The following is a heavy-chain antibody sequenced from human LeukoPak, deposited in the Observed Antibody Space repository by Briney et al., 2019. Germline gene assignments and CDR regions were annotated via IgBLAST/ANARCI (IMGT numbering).Heavy chain of an antibody. V-gene: IGHV4-59*08. CDR2: IYHSGST. J-gene: IGHJ5*02. CDR3: ARVPGQLERREWFDP. CDR1: GGSISRNY. D-gene: IGHD1-1*01. Sequence: SETLSLTCTVSGGSISRNYWSWIRQPPGKGLEWIGYIYHSGSTNYNPSLKSRVTISVDTSKNQFSLKLSSVTAADTAVYYCARVPGQLERREWFDPWGQGTLVTVSS.